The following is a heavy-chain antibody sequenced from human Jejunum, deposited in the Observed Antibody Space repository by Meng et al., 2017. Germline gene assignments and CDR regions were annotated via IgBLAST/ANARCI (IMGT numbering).Heavy chain of an antibody. CDR2: VYISGST. D-gene: IGHD3-10*01. V-gene: IGHV4-4*07. CDR1: GGSVSSYY. Sequence: SETLSLTCTVSGGSVSSYYWSWLRQPAGRGPEWIGRVYISGSTSYNPYLKSRVTMSVDTSNNQFSLKLNSVTAADTAVYYCARDWGVTMVRGVIGRGMDVWGQGTMVTVSS. CDR3: ARDWGVTMVRGVIGRGMDV. J-gene: IGHJ6*02.